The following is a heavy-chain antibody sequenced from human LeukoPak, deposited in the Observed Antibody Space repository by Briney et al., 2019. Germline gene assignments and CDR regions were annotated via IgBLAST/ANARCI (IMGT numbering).Heavy chain of an antibody. CDR1: GGTFSSYA. CDR2: IIPIFGTA. V-gene: IGHV1-69*05. J-gene: IGHJ6*03. D-gene: IGHD6-13*01. Sequence: SVKVSCKASGGTFSSYAISWVRQAPGQGLEWMGGIIPIFGTANYAQKFQGRVTITTDESTSTAYMELSSLRSEDTAAYYCARGQQLVPPPSGHYYYMDVWGKGTTVTVSS. CDR3: ARGQQLVPPPSGHYYYMDV.